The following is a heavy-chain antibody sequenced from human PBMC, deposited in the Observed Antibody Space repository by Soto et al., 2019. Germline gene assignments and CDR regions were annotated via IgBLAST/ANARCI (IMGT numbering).Heavy chain of an antibody. CDR1: GYSVTGSGYY. J-gene: IGHJ6*02. D-gene: IGHD2-15*01. CDR3: APLSVSLSGPYGIHV. CDR2: RFYSGLT. V-gene: IGHV4-39*01. Sequence: ASETLSLTCSVSGYSVTGSGYYWAWIRQPPGKGLVWSGSRFYSGLTYYNPSLKSRVTLSVDKSKNQFSVRLNSVTAADTAVYYCAPLSVSLSGPYGIHVWGQGTTVTVSS.